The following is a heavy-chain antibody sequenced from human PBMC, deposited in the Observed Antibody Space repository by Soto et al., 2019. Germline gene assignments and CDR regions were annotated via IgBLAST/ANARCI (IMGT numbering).Heavy chain of an antibody. Sequence: GGSLRLSCAASGSTVSSNCMSWVRQAPGKGLEWVSVIYSGGSSYYADSVKGRFTISRDNSKNTLYLQMNRLRADDTAVYYCAKDAITMVRGTHNWFDPWGQGTLVTVSS. J-gene: IGHJ5*02. CDR3: AKDAITMVRGTHNWFDP. V-gene: IGHV3-53*01. CDR1: GSTVSSNC. CDR2: IYSGGSS. D-gene: IGHD3-10*01.